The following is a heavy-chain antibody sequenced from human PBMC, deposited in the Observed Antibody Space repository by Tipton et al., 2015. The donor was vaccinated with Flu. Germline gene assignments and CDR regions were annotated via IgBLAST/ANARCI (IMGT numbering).Heavy chain of an antibody. CDR1: GYTFTSYG. D-gene: IGHD3-22*01. J-gene: IGHJ3*02. CDR3: AREGLPYYDSSGYYNDAFDI. Sequence: QVQLVQSGAEVKKPGASVKVSCKASGYTFTSYGISWVRQAPGQGLEWMGWISAYNGNTNYAQKLQGRVTMTTDTSTSTAYMELRSLRSDDTAVYYCAREGLPYYDSSGYYNDAFDIWGQGTMVTVSS. CDR2: ISAYNGNT. V-gene: IGHV1-18*01.